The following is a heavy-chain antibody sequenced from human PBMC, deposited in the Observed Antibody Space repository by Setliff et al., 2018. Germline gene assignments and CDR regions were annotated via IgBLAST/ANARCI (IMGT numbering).Heavy chain of an antibody. CDR1: GGSISDYY. CDR2: IYNTGAT. Sequence: SETLSLTCTVSGGSISDYYWSWIRQPPGKGLEWIGNIYNTGATDYNPSLKSRVTISLDSSKNQFSLRLSSVTAADAAVYFCARTGTYRYFDYWGQGALVTVSS. D-gene: IGHD1-1*01. CDR3: ARTGTYRYFDY. V-gene: IGHV4-59*08. J-gene: IGHJ4*02.